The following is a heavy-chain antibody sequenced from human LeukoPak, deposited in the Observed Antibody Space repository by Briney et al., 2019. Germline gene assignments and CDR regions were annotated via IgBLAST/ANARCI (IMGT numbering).Heavy chain of an antibody. CDR2: IYYSGST. CDR1: GGSISSSSYY. Sequence: SETLSLTCTVSGGSISSSSYYWGWIRQPPGKGLEWIGSIYYSGSTYYNPSLKSRVTISGDTSKNQFSLKLISVTAADTAVYYCATARYYDILTGSYPYYFDYWGQGTLVTVSS. V-gene: IGHV4-39*01. D-gene: IGHD3-9*01. CDR3: ATARYYDILTGSYPYYFDY. J-gene: IGHJ4*02.